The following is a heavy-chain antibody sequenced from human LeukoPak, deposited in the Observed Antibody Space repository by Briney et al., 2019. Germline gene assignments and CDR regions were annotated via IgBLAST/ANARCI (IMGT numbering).Heavy chain of an antibody. D-gene: IGHD2-2*03. CDR3: ARAGGYCSSTSCYRD. CDR2: IIPIFGTA. CDR1: GYTFTGYY. Sequence: GASVKVSCKASGYTFTGYYIHWVRQAPGQGLEWMGGIIPIFGTANYAQKFQGRVTITADESTSTAYMELSSLRSEDTAVYYCARAGGYCSSTSCYRDWGQGTLVTVSS. J-gene: IGHJ4*02. V-gene: IGHV1-69*13.